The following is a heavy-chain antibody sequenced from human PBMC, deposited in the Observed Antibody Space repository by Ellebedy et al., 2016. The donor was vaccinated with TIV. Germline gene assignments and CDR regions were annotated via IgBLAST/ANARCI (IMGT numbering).Heavy chain of an antibody. CDR2: IYYSGST. Sequence: SETLSLXXTVSGGSISSSSYYWGWIRQPPGKGLEWIGSIYYSGSTYYNPSLKSRVTISVDRSKNQFSLKLSSVTAADTAVYYCARYSGYGLQNYYFDYWGQGTLVTVSS. CDR3: ARYSGYGLQNYYFDY. D-gene: IGHD5-12*01. J-gene: IGHJ4*02. V-gene: IGHV4-39*07. CDR1: GGSISSSSYY.